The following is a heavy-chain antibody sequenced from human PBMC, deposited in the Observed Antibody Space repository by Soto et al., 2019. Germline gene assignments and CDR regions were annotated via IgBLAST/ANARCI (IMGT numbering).Heavy chain of an antibody. D-gene: IGHD1-1*01. CDR2: IYYSGST. CDR1: GGSISSYY. Sequence: SETLSLTCTVSGGSISSYYWSWIRQPPGKGLEWIGYIYYSGSTNYNPSLKSRVTISVDTSKNQFSLKLSSVTAADTAVYYCAGGVPGDYWGQGTLVTVSS. CDR3: AGGVPGDY. V-gene: IGHV4-59*01. J-gene: IGHJ4*02.